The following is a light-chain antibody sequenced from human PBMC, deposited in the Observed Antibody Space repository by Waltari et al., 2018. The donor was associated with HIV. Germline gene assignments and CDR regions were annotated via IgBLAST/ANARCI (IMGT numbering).Light chain of an antibody. J-gene: IGLJ2*01. Sequence: QSVLTQPPSASGTPGQRVTISCSGSDSKIGTNYVYWYQFLPGTTPKLLIYRNDQRPSGVSDRFSGSKSGSSASLAISGLRFDDEAEYFCAVWDDSLSGPGFGGGTKVTVL. CDR3: AVWDDSLSGPG. CDR1: DSKIGTNY. CDR2: RND. V-gene: IGLV1-47*01.